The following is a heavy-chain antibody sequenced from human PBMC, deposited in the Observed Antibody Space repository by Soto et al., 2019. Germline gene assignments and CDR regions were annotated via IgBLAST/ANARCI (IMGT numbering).Heavy chain of an antibody. V-gene: IGHV4-59*01. CDR3: ARTTAVPNTLRSRYFFDY. CDR2: VYYSGTT. J-gene: IGHJ4*02. CDR1: GDSINNYY. D-gene: IGHD4-17*01. Sequence: SETLSLTCTVSGDSINNYYWSWIRQPPGKRLEWIGYVYYSGTTNYNPSLKSRVTISVDLSKNRFSLRLSSVTTADTALYYCARTTAVPNTLRSRYFFDYWGQGTLVTVSS.